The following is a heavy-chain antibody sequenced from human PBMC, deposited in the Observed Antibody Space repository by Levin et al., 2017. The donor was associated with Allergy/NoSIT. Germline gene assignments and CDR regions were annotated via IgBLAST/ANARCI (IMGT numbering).Heavy chain of an antibody. CDR3: ARDSFDGSGYPYYFDY. CDR2: ISGGNNNI. D-gene: IGHD3-22*01. CDR1: GFAFRSHT. V-gene: IGHV3-48*01. Sequence: GGSLRLSCAASGFAFRSHTMNWVRQAPGKGLEWVSSISGGNNNIHYADSVRGRFAISRDNAKNSLFLQMNNLRAEDTAVYYCARDSFDGSGYPYYFDYWGQGTLVSVSS. J-gene: IGHJ4*02.